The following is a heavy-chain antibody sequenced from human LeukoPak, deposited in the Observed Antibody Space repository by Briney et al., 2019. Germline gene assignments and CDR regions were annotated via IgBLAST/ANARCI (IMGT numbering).Heavy chain of an antibody. CDR1: GSTFSSYS. J-gene: IGHJ6*04. CDR2: ISSSSSYI. Sequence: GGSLRLSCAASGSTFSSYSMNWVRQAPGKGLEWVSSISSSSSYIYYADSVKGRFTISRDNAKNSLYLQMNSLRAEDTAVYYCARGSAAGTGGYYYGMDVWGKGTTVTVSS. D-gene: IGHD6-13*01. CDR3: ARGSAAGTGGYYYGMDV. V-gene: IGHV3-21*01.